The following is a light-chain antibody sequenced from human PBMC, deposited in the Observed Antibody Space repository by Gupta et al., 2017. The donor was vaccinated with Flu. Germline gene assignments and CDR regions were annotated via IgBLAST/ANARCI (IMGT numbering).Light chain of an antibody. CDR2: DVS. V-gene: IGLV2-11*01. CDR3: CSYAGSYTFV. CDR1: GSDVVGYNY. J-gene: IGLJ2*01. Sequence: QSALTQPRSVSGSPGQSVTISCTGTGSDVVGYNYVSWYRQHPGKAPKLIVSDVSKRPSGVPDRVSGSKSGNTASLTISGLQADDEADYYCCSYAGSYTFVFGGGTQLTVL.